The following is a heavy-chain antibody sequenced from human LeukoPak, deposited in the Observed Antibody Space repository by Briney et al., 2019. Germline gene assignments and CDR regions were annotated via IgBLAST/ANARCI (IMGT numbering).Heavy chain of an antibody. D-gene: IGHD1-26*01. V-gene: IGHV3-21*01. CDR1: GFTFSSYS. CDR3: ARGLNSGSQSY. J-gene: IGHJ4*02. Sequence: GGSLRLSCAASGFTFSSYSMNWVRQAPGKGLEWVSSISSSSSYIYYADSVRGRFTISRDNAKNSLYLQMNSLRAEDTAVYYCARGLNSGSQSYWGQGTLVTVSS. CDR2: ISSSSSYI.